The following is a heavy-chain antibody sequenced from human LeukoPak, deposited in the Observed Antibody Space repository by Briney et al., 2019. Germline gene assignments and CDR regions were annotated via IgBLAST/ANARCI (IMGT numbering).Heavy chain of an antibody. Sequence: GESLKISCKGFGYSFTSYWIGWVRQMPGNGLEWMGIIYPGDSDTRYSPSFQGQVTISADKSISTAYLQWSSLKASDTAMYYCARPYCSSTSCYYYFDYWGQGTLVTVSS. V-gene: IGHV5-51*01. CDR1: GYSFTSYW. D-gene: IGHD2-2*01. J-gene: IGHJ4*02. CDR3: ARPYCSSTSCYYYFDY. CDR2: IYPGDSDT.